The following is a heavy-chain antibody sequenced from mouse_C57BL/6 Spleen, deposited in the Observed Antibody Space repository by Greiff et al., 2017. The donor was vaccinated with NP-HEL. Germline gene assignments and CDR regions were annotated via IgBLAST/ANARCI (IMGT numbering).Heavy chain of an antibody. Sequence: VKQSCKASGYTFTSYWMHWVKQRPGRGLEWIGRIDPNSGGTKYNEKFKSKATLTVDKPSSTAYMQLSSLTSEDSAVYYCARGYYGSSYFDYWGQGTTLTVSS. CDR1: GYTFTSYW. CDR2: IDPNSGGT. D-gene: IGHD1-1*01. CDR3: ARGYYGSSYFDY. V-gene: IGHV1-72*01. J-gene: IGHJ2*01.